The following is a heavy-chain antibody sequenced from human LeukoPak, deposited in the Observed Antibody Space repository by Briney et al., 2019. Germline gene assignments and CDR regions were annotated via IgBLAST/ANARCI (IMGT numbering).Heavy chain of an antibody. Sequence: SETLSLTCTVSGGSISSYYWSWIRQPAGKGLEWIGRIYTSGSTNYNPSLKSRVTMSVDTSKNQFSLKLSSVTAADTAVYYCVRDSDSGSYEGHNWFDPWGQGTLVTVSS. V-gene: IGHV4-4*07. J-gene: IGHJ5*02. CDR2: IYTSGST. D-gene: IGHD1-26*01. CDR3: VRDSDSGSYEGHNWFDP. CDR1: GGSISSYY.